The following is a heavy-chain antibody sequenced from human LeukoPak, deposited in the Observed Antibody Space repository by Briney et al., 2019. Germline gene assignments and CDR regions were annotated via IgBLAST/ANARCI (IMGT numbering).Heavy chain of an antibody. CDR3: ARDILTGWELFQH. D-gene: IGHD3-9*01. CDR1: GFTFSSYS. Sequence: GGSLRLSCAASGFTFSSYSMNWVRQAPGKGLEWVSSISSSSSYIYYADSVKGRFTISRDNAKNSLYLQMNSLRAEDTAVYYCARDILTGWELFQHWGQGTLVTVSS. J-gene: IGHJ1*01. V-gene: IGHV3-21*01. CDR2: ISSSSSYI.